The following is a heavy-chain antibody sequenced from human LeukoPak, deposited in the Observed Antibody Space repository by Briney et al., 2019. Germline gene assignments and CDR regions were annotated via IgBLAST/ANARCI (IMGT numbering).Heavy chain of an antibody. V-gene: IGHV3-49*03. CDR2: IRSKAYGGTT. D-gene: IGHD2-15*01. Sequence: GGSLRLSCTASGFTFGDCAMSWFRQAPGKGLEWVGFIRSKAYGGTTEYAASVKGRFTISRDDSKSIAYLQMNSLKTEDTAVYYCTRRYCSGGSCQKYFQHWGQGTLVTVSS. CDR1: GFTFGDCA. CDR3: TRRYCSGGSCQKYFQH. J-gene: IGHJ1*01.